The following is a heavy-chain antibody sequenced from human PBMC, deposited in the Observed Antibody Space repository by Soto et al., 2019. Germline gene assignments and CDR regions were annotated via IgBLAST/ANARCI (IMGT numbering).Heavy chain of an antibody. Sequence: ASVKVSCKASGYTFTGYYMHWVRQAPGQGLEWMGWINPNSGGTNYAQKFQGWVTMTRDTSISTAYMELSRLRSDDTAVYYCARDGGYSSSSTFDYWGQGTLVTVSS. D-gene: IGHD6-6*01. CDR3: ARDGGYSSSSTFDY. CDR2: INPNSGGT. V-gene: IGHV1-2*04. J-gene: IGHJ4*02. CDR1: GYTFTGYY.